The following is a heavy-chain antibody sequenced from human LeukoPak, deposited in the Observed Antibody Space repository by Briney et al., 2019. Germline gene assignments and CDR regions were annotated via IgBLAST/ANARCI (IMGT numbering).Heavy chain of an antibody. D-gene: IGHD1-26*01. J-gene: IGHJ3*02. CDR2: IKQDGSEK. Sequence: GGSLRLSCAASGFTFSSYWMSWVRQAPGKGLEWVANIKQDGSEKYYVDSVKGRFTISRDNAKNSLYLQMNSLRAEDTAIFYCARDEGIMGPDRHALEIWGQGTRVAVSS. CDR3: ARDEGIMGPDRHALEI. V-gene: IGHV3-7*03. CDR1: GFTFSSYW.